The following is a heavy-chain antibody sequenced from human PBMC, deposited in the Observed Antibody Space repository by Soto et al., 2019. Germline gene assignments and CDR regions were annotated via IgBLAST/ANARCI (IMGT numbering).Heavy chain of an antibody. V-gene: IGHV3-53*01. CDR1: GFTVSSNY. J-gene: IGHJ6*02. CDR3: ARDRIAVAGYYYYYGMDV. Sequence: PGGSLRLSCAASGFTVSSNYMSWVRQAPGKGLEWVSVIYSGGSTYYADSVKGRFTISRDNSKNTLYLQMNSLRAEDTAVYYCARDRIAVAGYYYYYGMDVWGQGTTVTVSS. CDR2: IYSGGST. D-gene: IGHD6-19*01.